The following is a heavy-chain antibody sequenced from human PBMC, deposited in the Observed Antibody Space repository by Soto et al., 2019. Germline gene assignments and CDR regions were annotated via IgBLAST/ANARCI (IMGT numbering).Heavy chain of an antibody. CDR2: IIPIFGTA. V-gene: IGHV1-69*01. D-gene: IGHD2-21*01. J-gene: IGHJ3*02. CDR1: GGTFSSYD. CDR3: ARAPPLVPKGSEDDAFDI. Sequence: QVQLVQSGAEVKKPGSSVKVSCKASGGTFSSYDISWVRQAPGQGLEWMGGIIPIFGTANYAQKFQGRVTITADESTSTAYMELSSLRSEDTAVYYCARAPPLVPKGSEDDAFDIWGQGTLVTVSS.